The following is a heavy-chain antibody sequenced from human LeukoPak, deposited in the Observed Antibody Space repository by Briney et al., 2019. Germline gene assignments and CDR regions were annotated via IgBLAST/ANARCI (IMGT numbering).Heavy chain of an antibody. Sequence: SETLSLTCVVSGYSISSGYYWGWIRQPPGKGLEWIGSIYHSGSTYYNPSLKSRVTISVDTSKNQFSLKLSSVTAADTAVYYCARMIAFGSGSKGDYWGQGTLVTVSS. CDR3: ARMIAFGSGSKGDY. V-gene: IGHV4-38-2*01. CDR2: IYHSGST. CDR1: GYSISSGYY. J-gene: IGHJ4*02. D-gene: IGHD6-19*01.